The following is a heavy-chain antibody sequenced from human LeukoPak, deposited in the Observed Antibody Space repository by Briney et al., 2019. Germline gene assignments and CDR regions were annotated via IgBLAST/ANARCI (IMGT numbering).Heavy chain of an antibody. V-gene: IGHV1-2*02. CDR1: GYTFTGYY. Sequence: ASVKVSCKASGYTFTGYYMHWVRQAPGQGLEWMGWINPNSGGTNYAQKFQGRVTMTRGTSISTAYMELSRLRSDDTAVYYCARIQYQVWFGENDAFDIWGQGTMVTVSS. CDR2: INPNSGGT. CDR3: ARIQYQVWFGENDAFDI. J-gene: IGHJ3*02. D-gene: IGHD3-10*01.